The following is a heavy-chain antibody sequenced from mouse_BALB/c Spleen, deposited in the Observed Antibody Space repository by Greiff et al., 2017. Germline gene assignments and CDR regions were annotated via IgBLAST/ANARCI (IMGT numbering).Heavy chain of an antibody. CDR3: ARSTLDYAMDY. D-gene: IGHD2-10*02. J-gene: IGHJ4*01. CDR2: IDPSDSYT. CDR1: GYTFTSYW. Sequence: QVQLQQPGAELVKPGASVKLSCKASGYTFTSYWMHWVKQRPGQGLEWIGEIDPSDSYTNYNQKFKGKATLTVDKSSSTAYMQLSSLTSEDSAVYYCARSTLDYAMDYWGQGTSVTVSS. V-gene: IGHV1-69*02.